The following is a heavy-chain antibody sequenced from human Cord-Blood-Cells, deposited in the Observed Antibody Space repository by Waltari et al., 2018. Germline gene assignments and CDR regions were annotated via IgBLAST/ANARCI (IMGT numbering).Heavy chain of an antibody. Sequence: EVHLVQSGAEAKKPGESLKISCTGSGYSFTSYWIGWVRHMPGKGLEWKGIIYPGDSDTRYSPSFQGQVTISADKSISTAYLQWSSLKASDTAMYYCARHRQPTWETDHNAFDIWGQGTMVTVSS. CDR3: ARHRQPTWETDHNAFDI. D-gene: IGHD1-1*01. CDR2: IYPGDSDT. V-gene: IGHV5-51*01. J-gene: IGHJ3*02. CDR1: GYSFTSYW.